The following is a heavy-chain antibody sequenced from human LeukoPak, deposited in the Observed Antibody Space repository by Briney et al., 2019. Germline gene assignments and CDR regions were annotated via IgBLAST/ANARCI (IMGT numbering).Heavy chain of an antibody. V-gene: IGHV3-43D*04. CDR1: GFTFDDYA. J-gene: IGHJ4*02. D-gene: IGHD6-19*01. CDR2: ISWDGGST. CDR3: AKDISRISSSGCYDY. Sequence: PGGSLRLSCAASGFTFDDYAMHWVRQAPGKGLEWVSLISWDGGSTYYADSVKGRFTTSRDNTKNSLYLQMNSLRAEDTALYYCAKDISRISSSGCYDYWGQGTLVTVSS.